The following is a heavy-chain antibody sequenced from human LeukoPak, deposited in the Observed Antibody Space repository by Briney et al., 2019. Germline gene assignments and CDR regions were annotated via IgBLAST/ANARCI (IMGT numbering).Heavy chain of an antibody. Sequence: GASVKVSCKASGGTFSSYAISCVRQAPGQGLEWMGGIIPIFGTANYAQKFQGRVTITTDESTSTAYMELSSLRSEDTAVYYCATPRSPDWYFDLWGRGTLVTVSS. CDR1: GGTFSSYA. CDR2: IIPIFGTA. V-gene: IGHV1-69*05. J-gene: IGHJ2*01. CDR3: ATPRSPDWYFDL.